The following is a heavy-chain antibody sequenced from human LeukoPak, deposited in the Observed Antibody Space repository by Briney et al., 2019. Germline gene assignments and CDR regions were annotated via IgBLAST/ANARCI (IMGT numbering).Heavy chain of an antibody. Sequence: ASVKVSFKASGYTFTSYGISWVRQAPGQGLEWMGWISAYNGNTNYAQKLQGRVTMTTDTSTRTAYMELRSLRSDETAVYYCARGYHDSSGNPHWYFDLWGRGTLVTVSS. CDR1: GYTFTSYG. CDR3: ARGYHDSSGNPHWYFDL. CDR2: ISAYNGNT. V-gene: IGHV1-18*01. J-gene: IGHJ2*01. D-gene: IGHD3-22*01.